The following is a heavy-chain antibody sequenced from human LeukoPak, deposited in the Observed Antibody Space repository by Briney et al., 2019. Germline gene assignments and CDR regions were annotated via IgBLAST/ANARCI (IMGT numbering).Heavy chain of an antibody. J-gene: IGHJ3*02. Sequence: GGSLRLSCAASGFTFSSHPMNWVRQAPGKGLEWVAVIANEGRFTHYADSVKGRFTISRDNSKSTLEMQMNSLRAEDTALYYCVKEANGFDMWGLGTMVTVSS. CDR3: VKEANGFDM. V-gene: IGHV3-30*04. D-gene: IGHD2-8*01. CDR1: GFTFSSHP. CDR2: IANEGRFT.